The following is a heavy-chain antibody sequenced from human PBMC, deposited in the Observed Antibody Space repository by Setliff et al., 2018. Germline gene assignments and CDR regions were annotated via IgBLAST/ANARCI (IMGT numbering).Heavy chain of an antibody. CDR2: IYYSGST. V-gene: IGHV4-31*03. J-gene: IGHJ6*03. CDR1: GGSISSGGYY. CDR3: ARYPRRGNGWYPYYVDV. D-gene: IGHD6-19*01. Sequence: PSETLSLTCTVSGGSISSGGYYWSWIRQHPGKGLEWIGYIYYSGSTYYNPSLKSRVTISVDTSKNQFSLKLSPVTAADTAVYFCARYPRRGNGWYPYYVDVWGKGTTVTVSS.